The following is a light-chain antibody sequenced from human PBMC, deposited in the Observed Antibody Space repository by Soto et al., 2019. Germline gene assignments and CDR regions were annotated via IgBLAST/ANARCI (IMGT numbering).Light chain of an antibody. Sequence: EIVMTQSPATLSVSVGERATLSCRASHSVSSKLAWYQQKPGQAPRLLIYGASTRATDIPARFSGSGSGTEFTLTISSLQSEDFAVYYRQQYNAWPPQLSFGGGTKVEIK. CDR2: GAS. CDR3: QQYNAWPPQLS. CDR1: HSVSSK. V-gene: IGKV3-15*01. J-gene: IGKJ4*01.